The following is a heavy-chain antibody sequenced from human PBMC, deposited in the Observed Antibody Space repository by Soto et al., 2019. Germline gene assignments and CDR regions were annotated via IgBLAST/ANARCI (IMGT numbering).Heavy chain of an antibody. CDR3: AMVDVYVTPSPQDV. Sequence: QVQLVQSGAEVKNPGASVKVSCKASGYTFTRYGIGWARPAPGQGLEWMGWINTYNGNTNYAQNVQGRVTLTTDTSTRTAYMELRSLRSNDTAIYYCAMVDVYVTPSPQDVWGPGTTVSVSS. CDR1: GYTFTRYG. D-gene: IGHD3-16*01. CDR2: INTYNGNT. J-gene: IGHJ6*02. V-gene: IGHV1-18*01.